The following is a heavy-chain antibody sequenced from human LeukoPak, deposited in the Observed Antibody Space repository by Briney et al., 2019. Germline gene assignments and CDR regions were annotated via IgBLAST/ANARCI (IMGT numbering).Heavy chain of an antibody. CDR3: AKVSLEIAH. CDR2: ISYDGSNK. J-gene: IGHJ4*02. Sequence: GGSLRLSCAASGFTFSSYGMHWVRQAPGKGLEWVAVISYDGSNKYYADSVKGRFTISRDNSKNTLYLQMNSLRAEDTAVYYCAKVSLEIAHWGQGTLVTVSS. D-gene: IGHD5-24*01. V-gene: IGHV3-30*18. CDR1: GFTFSSYG.